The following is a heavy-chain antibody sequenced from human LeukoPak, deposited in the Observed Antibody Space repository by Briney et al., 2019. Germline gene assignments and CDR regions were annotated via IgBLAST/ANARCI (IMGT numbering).Heavy chain of an antibody. CDR1: GYTFPSYG. Sequence: ASVKVSCKASGYTFPSYGISWVRQAPGQGLEWMGWISAYNGNTNYAQKLQGRLTMNTDTSPSTAYMELRSLRSDDTAVYYCARGRYNWNYGPDYWRQGTLVTVSS. CDR3: ARGRYNWNYGPDY. V-gene: IGHV1-18*01. D-gene: IGHD1-7*01. CDR2: ISAYNGNT. J-gene: IGHJ4*02.